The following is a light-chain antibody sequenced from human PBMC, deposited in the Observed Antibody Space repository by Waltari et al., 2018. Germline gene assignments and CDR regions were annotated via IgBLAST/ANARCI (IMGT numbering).Light chain of an antibody. V-gene: IGLV2-14*03. Sequence: HSALTQPASVSGSPGQSITISCTGTRSDVGGYDFAPGYRHHPEKAHNLIIFDATDRPSGISALLSGSRSGNTASLTISGLQSDDEADYYCASYTSSSNYVFGSGTTVTV. CDR2: DAT. CDR1: RSDVGGYDF. J-gene: IGLJ1*01. CDR3: ASYTSSSNYV.